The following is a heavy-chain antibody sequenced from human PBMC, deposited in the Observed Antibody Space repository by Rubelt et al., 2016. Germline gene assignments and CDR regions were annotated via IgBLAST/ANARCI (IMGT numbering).Heavy chain of an antibody. D-gene: IGHD6-13*01. CDR2: IFSSGST. CDR1: GGSISGSSYY. V-gene: IGHV4-39*01. Sequence: QQQLQESGPGLVKPSETLSLTCIVSGGSISGSSYYWGWIRQPPGKGLEWIASIFSSGSTSYSPSLKRQVTISVDTSKNQFSLKLSSVTAADTAVYYCASKGIAAKYYYYYGMDVWGQGTTVTVSS. J-gene: IGHJ6*02. CDR3: ASKGIAAKYYYYYGMDV.